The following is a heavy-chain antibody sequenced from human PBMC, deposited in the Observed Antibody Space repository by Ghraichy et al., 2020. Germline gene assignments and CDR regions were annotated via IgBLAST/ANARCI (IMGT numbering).Heavy chain of an antibody. D-gene: IGHD3-16*01. CDR3: ARGYYDYIWGSYAQDIAFDI. CDR2: TYYRSKWYN. CDR1: GDSVSSNSAA. V-gene: IGHV6-1*01. Sequence: SQTLSLTCAISGDSVSSNSAAWNWIRQSPSRGLEWLGRTYYRSKWYNDYAVSVKSRITINPDTSKNQFSLQLNSVTPEDTAVYYCARGYYDYIWGSYAQDIAFDIWGQGTMVTVSS. J-gene: IGHJ3*02.